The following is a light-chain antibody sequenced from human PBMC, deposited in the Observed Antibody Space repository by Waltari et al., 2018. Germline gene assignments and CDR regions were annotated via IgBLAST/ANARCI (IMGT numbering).Light chain of an antibody. CDR3: QSFDNMLSGGVV. CDR2: GNN. Sequence: QSVLTQPPSVSGTPGQRATIPCSGSTSNLGPGHAVHWSQHLPGTAPKLLIYGNNNRPSGVPDRFSGSKSGTSASLAITGLQADDEADYFCQSFDNMLSGGVVFGGGTKLAVL. J-gene: IGLJ2*01. CDR1: TSNLGPGHA. V-gene: IGLV1-40*01.